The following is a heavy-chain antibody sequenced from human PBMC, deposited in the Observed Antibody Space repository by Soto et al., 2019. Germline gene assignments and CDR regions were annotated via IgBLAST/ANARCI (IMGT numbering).Heavy chain of an antibody. CDR1: GYTLTELS. J-gene: IGHJ4*02. D-gene: IGHD6-13*01. CDR3: ATVALGQQLVFSIYFDY. CDR2: FDPEDGET. Sequence: ASVKVSCKVSGYTLTELSMHWVRQAPGKGLEWMGGFDPEDGETIYAQKFQGRVTMTEDTSTDTAYMELSSLRSEDTAVYYCATVALGQQLVFSIYFDYWGQGILVTVSS. V-gene: IGHV1-24*01.